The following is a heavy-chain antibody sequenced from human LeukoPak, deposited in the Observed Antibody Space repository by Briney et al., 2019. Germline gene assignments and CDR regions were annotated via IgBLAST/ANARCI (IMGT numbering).Heavy chain of an antibody. CDR2: IYHSGST. V-gene: IGHV4-30-2*01. J-gene: IGHJ4*02. D-gene: IGHD6-19*01. CDR3: ARGRAVAGTLGVDY. CDR1: GGSISSGGYS. Sequence: PSETLSLTCAVSGGSISSGGYSWSWIRQPPGKGLEWIGYIYHSGSTYYNPSLKSRVTISVDRSKNQFSLKLSSVTAADTAVYYCARGRAVAGTLGVDYWGQGTLVTVSS.